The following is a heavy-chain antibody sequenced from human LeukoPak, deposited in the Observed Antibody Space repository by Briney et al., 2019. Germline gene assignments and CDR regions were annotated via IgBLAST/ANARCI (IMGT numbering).Heavy chain of an antibody. D-gene: IGHD4-23*01. J-gene: IGHJ4*02. CDR2: INHSGST. CDR3: ARAEEYGGNSYYFDY. V-gene: IGHV4-34*01. CDR1: GGSFSGYY. Sequence: SETLSLTCAVYGGSFSGYYWSWIRQPPGKGLEWIGEINHSGSTNYNPSLKSRVTISVDTSKNQFSLKLSSVTAADTAVYYCARAEEYGGNSYYFDYWGQGTLVTVSS.